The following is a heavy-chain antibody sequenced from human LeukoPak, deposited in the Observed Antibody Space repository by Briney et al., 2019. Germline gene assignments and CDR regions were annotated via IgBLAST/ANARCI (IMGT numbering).Heavy chain of an antibody. CDR2: ISAYNGNT. J-gene: IGHJ3*02. CDR3: ARDKSSGWSQDAFDI. Sequence: GASVKVSCKASGYTFTSYGISWVRQAPGQGLEWMGWISAYNGNTNYAQKLQGRVTMTTDTSTSTAYMELRSLRSDDTAVYYCARDKSSGWSQDAFDIWGQGTMVTVSS. CDR1: GYTFTSYG. V-gene: IGHV1-18*01. D-gene: IGHD6-19*01.